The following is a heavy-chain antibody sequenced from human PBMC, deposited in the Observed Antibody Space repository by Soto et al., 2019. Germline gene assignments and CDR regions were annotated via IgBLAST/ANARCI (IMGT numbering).Heavy chain of an antibody. V-gene: IGHV4-34*01. CDR3: ARGGRGNYYGSGTLAFDY. D-gene: IGHD3-10*01. J-gene: IGHJ4*02. CDR1: GGSFSGYY. CDR2: INHSGST. Sequence: PSETLSLTCAVYGGSFSGYYWTWIRQPPGTGLEWIGEINHSGSTNYNPSLKSRVTISVDTSKNQFSLKLSSVTAADTAVYYCARGGRGNYYGSGTLAFDYWGQGTLVTVS.